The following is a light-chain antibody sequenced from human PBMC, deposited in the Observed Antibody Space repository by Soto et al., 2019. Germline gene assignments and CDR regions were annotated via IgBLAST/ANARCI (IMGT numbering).Light chain of an antibody. V-gene: IGKV3-11*01. CDR2: DAS. CDR1: QGFSSY. J-gene: IGKJ1*01. CDR3: QQRSNWPPTWT. Sequence: EIVMTQSPATLSVSPGERATLSCRASQGFSSYLAWYQQKPGQAPRLLIYDASNRATGIPARFSGSGSGTDFTLTISSLEPEDFAVYYCQQRSNWPPTWTFGQGTKVDIK.